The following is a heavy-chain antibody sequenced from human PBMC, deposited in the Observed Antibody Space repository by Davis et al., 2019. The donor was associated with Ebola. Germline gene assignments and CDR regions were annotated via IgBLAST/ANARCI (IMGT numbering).Heavy chain of an antibody. D-gene: IGHD1-26*01. CDR3: AKDTSNIWFDI. CDR2: LGTSADT. J-gene: IGHJ3*02. CDR1: GFVFRNYV. Sequence: PGGSLRLSCAAPGFVFRNYVMSWVRQAPGKGLEWVSTLGTSADTYYADSVKGRFTISRDNSKNTLYLQMNGLRVEDTAIYYCAKDTSNIWFDIWGQGTNVTVSS. V-gene: IGHV3-23*01.